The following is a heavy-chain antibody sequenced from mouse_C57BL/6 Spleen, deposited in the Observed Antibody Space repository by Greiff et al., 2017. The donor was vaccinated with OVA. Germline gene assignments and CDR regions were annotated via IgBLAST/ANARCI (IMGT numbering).Heavy chain of an antibody. CDR2: IAPEDGET. D-gene: IGHD1-1*01. CDR1: GFNIKDYY. J-gene: IGHJ2*01. V-gene: IGHV14-2*01. Sequence: VQLQQSGAELVKPGASVKLSCTASGFNIKDYYMHWVKQRPEQGLEWIGRIAPEDGETKYAPKFQGKATITADTSSNTAYLQLSSLPSEDTAVYYCARDYGRPYYFDYWGKGTTLTVSS. CDR3: ARDYGRPYYFDY.